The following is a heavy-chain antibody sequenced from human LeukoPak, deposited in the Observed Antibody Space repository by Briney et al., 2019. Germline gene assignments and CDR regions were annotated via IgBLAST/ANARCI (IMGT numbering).Heavy chain of an antibody. J-gene: IGHJ4*02. CDR3: ARGNHDSCGYYFDY. D-gene: IGHD3-22*01. CDR2: NYYNGIT. Sequence: SETLSLACTVSGGSISSHYCGSIRQPPGKGLGWNGYNYYNGITNYNPPLKSRAPISVNTSKNQFSLKLRSVAAADTAVYYCARGNHDSCGYYFDYWGQGTLVTVSS. V-gene: IGHV4-59*11. CDR1: GGSISSHY.